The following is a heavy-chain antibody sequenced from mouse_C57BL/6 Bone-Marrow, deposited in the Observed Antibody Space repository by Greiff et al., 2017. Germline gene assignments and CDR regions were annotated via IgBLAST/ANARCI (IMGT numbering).Heavy chain of an antibody. CDR2: INPSSGYT. CDR1: GYTFTSYT. V-gene: IGHV1-4*01. Sequence: QVQLQQSGAELARPGASVKMSCKASGYTFTSYTMHWVKQRPGQGLEWIGYINPSSGYTKYNQKFKDKATLTADKSSSTAYMQLSSLTSEDSAVYYGASSTMVTTYYFDYWGQGTTLTVSS. D-gene: IGHD2-2*01. CDR3: ASSTMVTTYYFDY. J-gene: IGHJ2*01.